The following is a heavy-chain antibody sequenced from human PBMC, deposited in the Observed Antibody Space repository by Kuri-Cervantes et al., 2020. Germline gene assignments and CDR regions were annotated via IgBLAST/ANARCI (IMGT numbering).Heavy chain of an antibody. CDR2: INPNSGGT. V-gene: IGHV1-2*02. D-gene: IGHD2-2*01. CDR1: GYTFTGYY. J-gene: IGHJ4*02. CDR3: ARLPMGGGYCSSTSCYAHDY. Sequence: ASVKVSCKASGYTFTGYYMHWVRQAPGQRLEWMGWINPNSGGTNYAQKFQGRVTMTRDTSISTAYMELSRLRSDDTAVYYCARLPMGGGYCSSTSCYAHDYWGQGTLVTVSS.